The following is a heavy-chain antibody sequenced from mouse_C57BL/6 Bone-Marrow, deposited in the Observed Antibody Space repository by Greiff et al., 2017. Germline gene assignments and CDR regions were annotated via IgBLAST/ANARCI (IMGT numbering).Heavy chain of an antibody. Sequence: QVQLQQSGAELVKPGASVKLSCKASGYTFTSYWMQWVKQRPGQGLEWIGEIDPSDSYTNYNQKFKGKATLTVDTSSSQAYMQLSSLTSEDSAVYYWGREGSTDWDLDVWGTGTTVTVSS. D-gene: IGHD1-1*01. CDR1: GYTFTSYW. J-gene: IGHJ1*03. V-gene: IGHV1-50*01. CDR3: GREGSTDWDLDV. CDR2: IDPSDSYT.